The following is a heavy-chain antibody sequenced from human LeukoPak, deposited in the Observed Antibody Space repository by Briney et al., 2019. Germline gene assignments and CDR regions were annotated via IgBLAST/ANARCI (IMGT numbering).Heavy chain of an antibody. V-gene: IGHV3-23*01. J-gene: IGHJ4*02. Sequence: GGSLRLSCAASGFTFSSYAMSWVRQAPGKGLEWVSCISGSGGSTYYADSVKGQFTISRDNSKNTLYLQMNSLRAEDTAVYYCAKVTYYDFWSGYFGTRSHFDYWGQGTLVTVSS. D-gene: IGHD3-3*01. CDR1: GFTFSSYA. CDR3: AKVTYYDFWSGYFGTRSHFDY. CDR2: ISGSGGST.